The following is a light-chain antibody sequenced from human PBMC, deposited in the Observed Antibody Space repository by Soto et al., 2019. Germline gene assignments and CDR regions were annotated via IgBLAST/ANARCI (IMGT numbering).Light chain of an antibody. V-gene: IGLV1-40*01. J-gene: IGLJ1*01. CDR1: SSNIGAGYD. CDR3: QSYDSSLSGNYV. CDR2: GNS. Sequence: QSVLTQPPSVSGAPGQRVTSSCTGSSSNIGAGYDVHWYQQLPGTAPKLLIYGNSNRPSGVPDRFSGSKSGTSASLAITGLQAEDEADYYCQSYDSSLSGNYVFGTGTKVTVL.